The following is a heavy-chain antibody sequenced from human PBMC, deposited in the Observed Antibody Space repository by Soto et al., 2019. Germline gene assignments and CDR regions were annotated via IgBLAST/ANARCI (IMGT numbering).Heavy chain of an antibody. CDR3: ATVEYCSSTSCQKAFDI. CDR1: GYTLTELS. Sequence: ASVKVSCKVSGYTLTELSMHWVRQAPGKGLEWMGGFDPEDGETIYAQKFQGRVTMTEDTSTDTAYMELSSLRSEDTAVYYCATVEYCSSTSCQKAFDIWGQVTMVTVSS. V-gene: IGHV1-24*01. CDR2: FDPEDGET. J-gene: IGHJ3*02. D-gene: IGHD2-2*01.